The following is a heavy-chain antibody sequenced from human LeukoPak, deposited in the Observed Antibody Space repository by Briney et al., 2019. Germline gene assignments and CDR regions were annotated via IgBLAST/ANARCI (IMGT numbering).Heavy chain of an antibody. CDR2: IYHSGST. Sequence: SETLSLTCSVSGYSISSGNYWAWIRLPPGKGLQWIGSIYHSGSTYYNPSLKSRVTISVDTSKNQFSLKLSSVTAADTAVYYCAKGYCRGNSCYDDRGAFDYWGQGTLVTVSS. CDR3: AKGYCRGNSCYDDRGAFDY. J-gene: IGHJ4*02. V-gene: IGHV4-38-2*02. D-gene: IGHD2-2*01. CDR1: GYSISSGNY.